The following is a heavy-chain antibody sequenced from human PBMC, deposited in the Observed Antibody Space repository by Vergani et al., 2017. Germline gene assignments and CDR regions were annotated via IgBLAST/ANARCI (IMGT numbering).Heavy chain of an antibody. Sequence: EVQLLESGGGLVQPGGSLRLSCAASGFTFSSYAMSWVRQAPGKGLEWVSAISGSGSSTYYADSVKGRFTISRDNSKNTLDLKMNSLRAEDTAVYYCAKDEVGATDYWGQGTLVTVSS. D-gene: IGHD1-26*01. CDR1: GFTFSSYA. J-gene: IGHJ4*02. CDR3: AKDEVGATDY. V-gene: IGHV3-23*01. CDR2: ISGSGSST.